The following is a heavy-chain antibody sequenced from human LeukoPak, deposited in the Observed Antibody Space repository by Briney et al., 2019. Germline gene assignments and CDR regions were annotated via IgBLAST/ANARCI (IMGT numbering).Heavy chain of an antibody. J-gene: IGHJ4*02. Sequence: PSETLSLTCTVAGGSINSDSYYWGWVRRPPGKGLEWIGSIYHSGGTYYNPSLKSRVTISVDTSKNQFSLKLSAVTAADTAVYYCATYYYGSGSYLFDYWGQGTLVTVSS. CDR3: ATYYYGSGSYLFDY. D-gene: IGHD3-10*01. V-gene: IGHV4-39*01. CDR1: GGSINSDSYY. CDR2: IYHSGGT.